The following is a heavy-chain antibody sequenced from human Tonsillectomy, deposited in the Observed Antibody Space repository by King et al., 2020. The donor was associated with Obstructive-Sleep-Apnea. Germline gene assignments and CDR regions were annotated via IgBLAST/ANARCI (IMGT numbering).Heavy chain of an antibody. CDR1: GFTFSSYS. CDR3: ARKEETYTNWFDP. CDR2: SISSGSAM. D-gene: IGHD4-11*01. Sequence: VQLVQSGGGLVQPGGSLRLSCAASGFTFSSYSMIWVRQAPGKGLKWISYSISSGSAMFHPDSVKGRFTISRDNAKSSLYLQMNSPRAEDTAVYYCARKEETYTNWFDPWGQGTLVTVSS. J-gene: IGHJ5*02. V-gene: IGHV3-48*04.